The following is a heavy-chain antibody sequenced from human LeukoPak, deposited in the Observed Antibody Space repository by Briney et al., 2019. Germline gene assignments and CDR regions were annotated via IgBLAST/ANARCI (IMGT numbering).Heavy chain of an antibody. J-gene: IGHJ4*02. CDR1: GGCLSSYY. D-gene: IGHD7-27*01. CDR2: IYYSGST. Sequence: PSETLSLTCTVSGGCLSSYYWSWIRQPPGKGLEWIGSIYYSGSTFYNPSLKSRVTISVDTSKNQFSLKLSSVTAADTAVYYCARATLQLGITLDYWGQGTLVTVSS. V-gene: IGHV4-59*12. CDR3: ARATLQLGITLDY.